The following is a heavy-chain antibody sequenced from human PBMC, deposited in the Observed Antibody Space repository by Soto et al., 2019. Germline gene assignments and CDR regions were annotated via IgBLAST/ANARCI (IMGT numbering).Heavy chain of an antibody. CDR2: IWSAGLI. J-gene: IGHJ6*02. Sequence: DVQLVEAGGELIQPGGSLRLSCAASGFTVSSKYMSWVRQAPGKGLEWVSVIWSAGLIYYADSVGGRFTISRDISKNILYLEMTSLRADDTAVYYCAREAPMDVWGQGTTVTVSS. CDR3: AREAPMDV. CDR1: GFTVSSKY. V-gene: IGHV3-53*01.